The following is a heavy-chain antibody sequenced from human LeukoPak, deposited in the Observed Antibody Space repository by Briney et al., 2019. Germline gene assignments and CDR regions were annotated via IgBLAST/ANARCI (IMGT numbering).Heavy chain of an antibody. CDR3: ARDGGVSSGYTPKSFDY. CDR1: GYTFTGYY. Sequence: ASVKVSCKASGYTFTGYYMHWVRQAPGQGLEWMGRINPYSGGTNYAQKFQGRVTMTRDTSISTAYMELSRLRSDDTAVYYCARDGGVSSGYTPKSFDYWGQGTLVTVSS. J-gene: IGHJ4*02. CDR2: INPYSGGT. V-gene: IGHV1-2*06. D-gene: IGHD3-22*01.